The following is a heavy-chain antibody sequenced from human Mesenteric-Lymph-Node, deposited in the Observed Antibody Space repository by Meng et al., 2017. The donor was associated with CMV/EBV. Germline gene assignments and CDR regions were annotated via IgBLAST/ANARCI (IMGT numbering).Heavy chain of an antibody. CDR1: GGTFSSYA. J-gene: IGHJ6*02. V-gene: IGHV1-69*10. CDR2: IIPILGIA. CDR3: ARGAPWGLPHYGMDV. Sequence: SVKVSCKASGGTFSSYAISWVRQAPGQGLEWMGGIIPILGIATYAQKFQGRVTITADKSTSTAYMELSSLRSEDTAVYYCARGAPWGLPHYGMDVWGQGTTVTVSS. D-gene: IGHD4-11*01.